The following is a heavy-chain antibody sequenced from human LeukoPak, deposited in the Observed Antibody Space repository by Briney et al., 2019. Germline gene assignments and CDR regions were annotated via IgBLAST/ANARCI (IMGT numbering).Heavy chain of an antibody. V-gene: IGHV1-46*01. CDR3: ARGSGDGATDWFDP. CDR2: INPSGGST. CDR1: GYTFTSYD. J-gene: IGHJ5*02. Sequence: GASVKVSCKASGYTFTSYDINWVRQAPGQGLEWMGIINPSGGSTSYAQKFQGRVTMTGDMSTSTVYMELSSLRSEDTAVYYCARGSGDGATDWFDPWGQGTLVTVSS. D-gene: IGHD4/OR15-4a*01.